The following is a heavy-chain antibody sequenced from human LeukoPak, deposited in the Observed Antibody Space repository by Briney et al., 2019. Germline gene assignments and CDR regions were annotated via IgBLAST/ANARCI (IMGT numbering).Heavy chain of an antibody. Sequence: GESLQISCKGSGYSFTSYWIGWVRQMPGKGLEWMGIIYPGDSDTRYSPSFQGQVTISADKSISTAYLQWSSLKASDTAMYYCARRTVYYYDSSGYRAGDAFDIWGQGTMVTVSS. J-gene: IGHJ3*02. V-gene: IGHV5-51*01. CDR3: ARRTVYYYDSSGYRAGDAFDI. D-gene: IGHD3-22*01. CDR2: IYPGDSDT. CDR1: GYSFTSYW.